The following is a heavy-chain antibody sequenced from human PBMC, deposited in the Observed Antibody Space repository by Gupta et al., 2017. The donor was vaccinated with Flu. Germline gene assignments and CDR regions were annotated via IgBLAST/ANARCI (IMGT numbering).Heavy chain of an antibody. CDR2: IRSKANNFAT. CDR1: GFTFSGSA. J-gene: IGHJ6*02. Sequence: EVQLVESGGGLVQPGGSLKLACAASGFTFSGSAMHWVRTTSGKGLEWVGRIRSKANNFATAYAASVNGRFTISRDDSKNTVFLQMNSLKIEDTAVYYCTRGGVAVSPKYGMDVWGQGTTVTVSS. V-gene: IGHV3-73*02. D-gene: IGHD3-16*01. CDR3: TRGGVAVSPKYGMDV.